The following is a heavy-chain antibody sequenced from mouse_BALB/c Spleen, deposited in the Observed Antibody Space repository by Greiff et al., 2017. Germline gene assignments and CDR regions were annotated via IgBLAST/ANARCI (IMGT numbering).Heavy chain of an antibody. D-gene: IGHD2-2*01. J-gene: IGHJ2*01. CDR2: ISSGSSTI. CDR3: ARSDGYVYFDY. Sequence: EVQRVESGGGLVQPGGSRKLSCAASGFTFSSFGMHWVRQAPEKGLEWVAYISSGSSTIYYADTVKGRFTISRDNPKNTLFLQMTSLRSEDTAMYYCARSDGYVYFDYWGQGTTLTVSS. V-gene: IGHV5-17*02. CDR1: GFTFSSFG.